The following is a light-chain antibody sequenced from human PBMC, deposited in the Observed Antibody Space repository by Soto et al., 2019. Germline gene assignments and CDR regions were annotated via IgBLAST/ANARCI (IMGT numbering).Light chain of an antibody. V-gene: IGLV2-14*01. J-gene: IGLJ1*01. CDR2: EVS. Sequence: QSAVTQPACVSGSPGQSITISCTGTSSDVGGYNYVSWYQQQSGKAPKLMIHEVSNRPSGVPNRFSGSKSGNTASLTISGLQAEDEADYYCSSYTSSRAYVVGIGTKVTVL. CDR3: SSYTSSRAYV. CDR1: SSDVGGYNY.